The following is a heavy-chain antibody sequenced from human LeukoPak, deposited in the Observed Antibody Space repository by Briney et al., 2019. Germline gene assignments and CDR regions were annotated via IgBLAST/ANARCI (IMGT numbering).Heavy chain of an antibody. CDR2: IYHSGRT. V-gene: IGHV4-38-2*02. CDR1: GYSINNGYY. J-gene: IGHJ4*02. Sequence: SETLSLTCSVSGYSINNGYYWGWIRQPPGKGLEWIGSIYHSGRTYYNPSLKNRVTISVDTSKDQFSLKLGSVTAADTAVYFCAGDETYSDFWSGSTEGGKGYYLDYWGQGILVTVSS. CDR3: AGDETYSDFWSGSTEGGKGYYLDY. D-gene: IGHD3-3*01.